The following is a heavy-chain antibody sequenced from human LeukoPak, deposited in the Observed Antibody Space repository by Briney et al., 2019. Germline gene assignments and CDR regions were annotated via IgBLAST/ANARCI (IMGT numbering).Heavy chain of an antibody. D-gene: IGHD3-10*01. V-gene: IGHV3-30*04. J-gene: IGHJ6*03. CDR1: GFTFSSYA. CDR3: ARVITMVRGILIRRYKYNYMDV. CDR2: ISYDGSNK. Sequence: PGGSLRLSCAASGFTFSSYAMHWVRQAPGKGLEWVAVISYDGSNKYYADSVKGLFTISRDNAKNSLYLQMDSLRAEDTAVYYCARVITMVRGILIRRYKYNYMDVWGKGTTVTVSS.